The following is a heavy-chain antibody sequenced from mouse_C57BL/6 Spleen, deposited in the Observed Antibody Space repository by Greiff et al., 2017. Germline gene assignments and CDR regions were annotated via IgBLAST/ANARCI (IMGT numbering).Heavy chain of an antibody. CDR2: IRLKSDNYAT. D-gene: IGHD2-4*01. J-gene: IGHJ4*01. CDR1: GFTFSNYW. CDR3: TAYYDYGYAMDY. Sequence: EVQVVESGGGLVQPGGSMKLSCVASGFTFSNYWMNWVRQSPEKGLEWVAQIRLKSDNYATHYAESVKGRFTISRDDSKSSVYLQMNNLRAEDTGIYYCTAYYDYGYAMDYWGQGTSVTVSS. V-gene: IGHV6-3*01.